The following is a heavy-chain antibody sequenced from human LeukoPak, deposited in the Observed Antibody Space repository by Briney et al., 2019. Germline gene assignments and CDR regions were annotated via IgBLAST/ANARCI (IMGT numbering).Heavy chain of an antibody. Sequence: GGSLRLSCAASGFTFSSYAIHWVRQAPGKGLEWVAFISYDGSDKRYAESVKGRITISRDNSKKTLYLQMHSLGPEDTAVYYCARDLSERYSIDYWGQGTLVTVSS. CDR2: ISYDGSDK. V-gene: IGHV3-30-3*01. J-gene: IGHJ4*02. CDR3: ARDLSERYSIDY. CDR1: GFTFSSYA. D-gene: IGHD1-14*01.